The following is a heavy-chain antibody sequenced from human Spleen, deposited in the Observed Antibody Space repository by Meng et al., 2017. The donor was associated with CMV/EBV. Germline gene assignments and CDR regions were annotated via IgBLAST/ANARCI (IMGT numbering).Heavy chain of an antibody. V-gene: IGHV3-21*01. J-gene: IGHJ6*02. D-gene: IGHD2-15*01. Sequence: LSLTCAASGFTFSTYSMIWVRRAPGKGLEWVSSISSSSSYIYYADSVKGRFTISRVNAKNSLYLQMNSLRAEDTAVYYCARVEGGFSSYYYYGMDVWGQGTTVTVSS. CDR3: ARVEGGFSSYYYYGMDV. CDR2: ISSSSSYI. CDR1: GFTFSTYS.